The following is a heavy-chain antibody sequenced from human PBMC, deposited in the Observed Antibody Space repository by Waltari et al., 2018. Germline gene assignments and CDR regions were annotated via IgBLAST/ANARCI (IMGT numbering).Heavy chain of an antibody. V-gene: IGHV4-34*01. Sequence: QVQLQQWGAGLLKPSETLSLTCAVYGGSFSGYYWSWIRQPPGKGLEWIGEINHSGSTNYNPSLKSRVTISVDTSKNQFSLKLSSVTAADTAVYYCARGVVVPAAIRVPWFDPWGQGTLVTVSS. CDR3: ARGVVVPAAIRVPWFDP. D-gene: IGHD2-2*02. CDR2: INHSGST. J-gene: IGHJ5*02. CDR1: GGSFSGYY.